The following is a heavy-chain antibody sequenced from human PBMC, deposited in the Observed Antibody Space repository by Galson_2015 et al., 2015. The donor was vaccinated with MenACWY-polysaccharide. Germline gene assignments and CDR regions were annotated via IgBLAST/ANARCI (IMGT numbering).Heavy chain of an antibody. J-gene: IGHJ6*02. D-gene: IGHD4-17*01. Sequence: SVKVSCKASGYMFTTYGISWVRQAPGQGLEWMGWINSYNGNASYAQKLKGRVIMTTDTSTTTAYMELRSLRSDDAAVYYCATDLWVKVTTLNNYVMDVWGQGTTVTVSS. CDR3: ATDLWVKVTTLNNYVMDV. V-gene: IGHV1-18*01. CDR2: INSYNGNA. CDR1: GYMFTTYG.